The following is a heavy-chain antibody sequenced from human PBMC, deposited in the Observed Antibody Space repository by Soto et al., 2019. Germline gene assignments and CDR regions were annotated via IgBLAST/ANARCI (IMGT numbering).Heavy chain of an antibody. Sequence: KEQGKGLVWVSRIKTDGSITNYADSVKGRFTISRDNAKNTLYLHMNSLRPEDTAMYYCTRDQDTYGQAVFDSWGQGTLVTVSS. CDR2: IKTDGSIT. V-gene: IGHV3-74*01. CDR3: TRDQDTYGQAVFDS. D-gene: IGHD5-18*01. J-gene: IGHJ4*02.